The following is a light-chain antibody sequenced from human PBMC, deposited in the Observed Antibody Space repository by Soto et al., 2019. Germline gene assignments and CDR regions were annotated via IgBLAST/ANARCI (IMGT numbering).Light chain of an antibody. CDR3: AAWDDILNGYV. J-gene: IGLJ1*01. CDR2: SNY. V-gene: IGLV1-44*01. Sequence: QSVLTQPPSASGTPWQRVTISFSGSSSNIESNTVTWYQQLPGTAPKLVIYSNYDRPSGVPDRFSGSTSGTSASLVIRGLQSEDEADYYCAAWDDILNGYVFGGGTKLTVL. CDR1: SSNIESNT.